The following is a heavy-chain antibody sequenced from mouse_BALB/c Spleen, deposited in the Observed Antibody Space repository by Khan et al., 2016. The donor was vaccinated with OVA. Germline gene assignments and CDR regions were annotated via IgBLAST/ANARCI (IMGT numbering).Heavy chain of an antibody. V-gene: IGHV3-2*02. CDR1: GYSITSGYA. CDR3: ARGNYYGYYCDY. Sequence: EVQLVESGPGLVKPSQSLSLTCTVTGYSITSGYAWNWIRQFPGNKLEWMGYISYSGVTSYTPSLKSRISITRDTSKNQFFLQLNSVTTEDTATYYCARGNYYGYYCDYWGQGITLTVSS. J-gene: IGHJ2*01. D-gene: IGHD1-1*01. CDR2: ISYSGVT.